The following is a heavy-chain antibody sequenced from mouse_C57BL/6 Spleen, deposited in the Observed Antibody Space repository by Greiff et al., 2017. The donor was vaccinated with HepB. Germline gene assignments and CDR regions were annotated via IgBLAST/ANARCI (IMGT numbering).Heavy chain of an antibody. Sequence: EVMLVESGGGLVQPGGSLKLSCAASGFTFSDYYMYWVRQTPEKRLEWVAYISNGGGSTYYPDTVKGRFTLSRDNAKNTLYLQMSRLKSEDTAMYYCARDYGSSSSYWYFDVWGTGTTVTVSS. D-gene: IGHD1-1*01. CDR2: ISNGGGST. CDR3: ARDYGSSSSYWYFDV. V-gene: IGHV5-12*01. J-gene: IGHJ1*03. CDR1: GFTFSDYY.